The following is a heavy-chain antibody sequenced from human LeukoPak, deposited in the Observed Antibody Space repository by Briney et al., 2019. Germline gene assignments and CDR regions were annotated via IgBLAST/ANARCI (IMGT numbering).Heavy chain of an antibody. V-gene: IGHV1-69*04. CDR1: GGTFSSYA. D-gene: IGHD6-19*01. CDR3: ARDHAAVAGYGYYYGMDV. CDR2: IIPIFGIA. Sequence: SVKVSCKASGGTFSSYAISWVRQAPGQGLEWMGRIIPIFGIANYAQKFQGRVTITADKSTSTAYMELSSLRSEDTAVYYCARDHAAVAGYGYYYGMDVWGQGTTVTVSS. J-gene: IGHJ6*02.